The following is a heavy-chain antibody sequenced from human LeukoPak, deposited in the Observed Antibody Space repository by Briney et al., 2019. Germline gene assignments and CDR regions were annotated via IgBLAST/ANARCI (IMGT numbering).Heavy chain of an antibody. CDR3: ARGGSYFDS. Sequence: PSETLSLTCTVSGVSISDYYWSWIRQPPGKGLEWMGYIYYTGSTNYNPSRKIRVTISVDTSKNQFSLKLSSVTAADTAMYYCARGGSYFDSWGQGTLVTVSS. D-gene: IGHD1-26*01. J-gene: IGHJ4*02. V-gene: IGHV4-59*12. CDR1: GVSISDYY. CDR2: IYYTGST.